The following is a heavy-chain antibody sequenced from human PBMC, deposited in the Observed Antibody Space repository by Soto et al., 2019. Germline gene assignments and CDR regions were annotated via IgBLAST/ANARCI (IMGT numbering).Heavy chain of an antibody. V-gene: IGHV1-69*02. CDR3: ARGLLVVLNYFES. CDR1: GGTFRNYP. Sequence: QVQLVQSGTEVKKPGSSVKVSCKASGGTFRNYPINWVRQAPGQGLEWMGSIFPLTDIPDYAQNFQARLTISADKSTSTAYMELSSLPSDDTAMYFCARGLLVVLNYFESWGQGTLVTVSS. J-gene: IGHJ4*02. CDR2: IFPLTDIP.